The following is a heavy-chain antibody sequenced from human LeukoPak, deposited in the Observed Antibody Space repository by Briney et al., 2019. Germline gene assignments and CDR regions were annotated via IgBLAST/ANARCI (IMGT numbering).Heavy chain of an antibody. J-gene: IGHJ2*01. CDR3: ARASTVLRYFDL. CDR2: IIPIFGTA. V-gene: IGHV1-69*05. CDR1: GYTFTSYG. Sequence: ATVKVSCKASGYTFTSYGISWVRQAPGQGLEWMGGIIPIFGTANYAHKFQGRVTITTDKSTSTAYLELSSMRSEDTAVYYCARASTVLRYFDLWGRGTLVTVSS. D-gene: IGHD4/OR15-4a*01.